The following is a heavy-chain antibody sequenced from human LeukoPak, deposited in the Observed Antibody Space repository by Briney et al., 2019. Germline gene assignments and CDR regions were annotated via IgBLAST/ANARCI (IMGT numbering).Heavy chain of an antibody. Sequence: PSETLSLTCAVYGGSFSGYYWSWIRQPPGKGLEWIGEINHSGSTNYNPSLKSRVTISVDTSKNQFSLKLSSVTAADTAVYYCARLNRSGVLRYFDWLRTLYYFDYWGQGTLVTVSS. CDR1: GGSFSGYY. J-gene: IGHJ4*02. D-gene: IGHD3-9*01. V-gene: IGHV4-34*01. CDR3: ARLNRSGVLRYFDWLRTLYYFDY. CDR2: INHSGST.